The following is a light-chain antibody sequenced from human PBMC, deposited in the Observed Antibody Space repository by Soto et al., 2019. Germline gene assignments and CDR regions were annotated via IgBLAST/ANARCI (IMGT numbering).Light chain of an antibody. CDR1: QSISSW. V-gene: IGKV1-5*03. Sequence: DIQMTQSPSTLSASVGDRVTITCRASQSISSWLAWYQQKPGKAPKLLIYKASSLESGVPSRFSGSGSGTEFTLTISSLQPDDFATYYCQQYNSYSPCVYSFGQGTKLEIK. CDR3: QQYNSYSPCVYS. J-gene: IGKJ2*01. CDR2: KAS.